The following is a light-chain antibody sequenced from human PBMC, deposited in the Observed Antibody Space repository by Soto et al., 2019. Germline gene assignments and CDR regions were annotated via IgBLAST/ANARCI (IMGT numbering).Light chain of an antibody. V-gene: IGKV3-15*01. J-gene: IGKJ4*01. CDR3: QQYTEWPLT. Sequence: IVMTQSPVTLSVSPGERVALSCRASQSVSDNLAWYQKKPGQAPRLLIYAASTRATGIPARLSGSGSGTEFTLSISSLQSEDFAVYYCQQYTEWPLTFGGGTKVAIK. CDR1: QSVSDN. CDR2: AAS.